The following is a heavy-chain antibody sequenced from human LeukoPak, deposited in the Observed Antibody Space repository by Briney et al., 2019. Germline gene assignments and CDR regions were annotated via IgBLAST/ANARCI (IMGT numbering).Heavy chain of an antibody. CDR1: GFTFSSYA. V-gene: IGHV3-23*01. CDR2: FSGSGGDT. Sequence: GGSLRLSCAASGFTFSSYAMSWVRQAPGKGLEWVSAFSGSGGDTYYADSVKGRFTISRDNSNNTLYLQMNSLRAEDTAVYYCAKSGYNRFDYWGQGTLVTVSS. CDR3: AKSGYNRFDY. D-gene: IGHD5-24*01. J-gene: IGHJ4*02.